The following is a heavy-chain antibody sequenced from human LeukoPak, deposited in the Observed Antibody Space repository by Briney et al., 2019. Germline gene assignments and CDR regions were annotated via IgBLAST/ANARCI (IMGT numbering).Heavy chain of an antibody. CDR3: ARVRYGSGSYYNYYYYYMDV. J-gene: IGHJ6*03. CDR2: INWNGGST. D-gene: IGHD3-10*01. CDR1: GFTFDDYV. Sequence: GGSLRLSCAASGFTFDDYVMSWVRQAPGKGLEWVSGINWNGGSTGYADSVKGRFTISRDNAKNSLYLQMNSLRAEDTALYYCARVRYGSGSYYNYYYYYMDVWGKGTTVTASS. V-gene: IGHV3-20*04.